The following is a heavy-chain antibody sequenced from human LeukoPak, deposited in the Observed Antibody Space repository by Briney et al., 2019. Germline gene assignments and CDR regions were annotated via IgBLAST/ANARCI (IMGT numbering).Heavy chain of an antibody. CDR2: IYHGGST. D-gene: IGHD2-2*01. J-gene: IGHJ3*02. CDR1: GGSIRSYY. Sequence: PSETLSLTCTVSGGSIRSYYWSWIRQPPGKGLEWIGYIYHGGSTNYNPSLKSRVTISVDTSKNQFSLNLSSVTAADTAVYYCARGHQLLLNAFDIWGQGTMVTVSS. V-gene: IGHV4-59*01. CDR3: ARGHQLLLNAFDI.